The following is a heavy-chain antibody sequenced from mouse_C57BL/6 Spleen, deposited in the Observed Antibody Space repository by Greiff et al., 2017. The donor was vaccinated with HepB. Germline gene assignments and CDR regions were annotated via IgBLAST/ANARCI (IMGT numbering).Heavy chain of an antibody. J-gene: IGHJ4*01. V-gene: IGHV1-72*01. CDR1: GYTFTSSW. CDR3: ARQGTTVVATPYYYAMDY. D-gene: IGHD1-1*01. CDR2: IDPISGGT. Sequence: QVQLQQPGAELVKPGASVKLSCKASGYTFTSSWMPWVKQRPGRGLEWIGRIDPISGGTKYNEKFKSKATLTVDKPSSTAYMQLSSLTSEDSAVYYCARQGTTVVATPYYYAMDYWGQGTSVTVSS.